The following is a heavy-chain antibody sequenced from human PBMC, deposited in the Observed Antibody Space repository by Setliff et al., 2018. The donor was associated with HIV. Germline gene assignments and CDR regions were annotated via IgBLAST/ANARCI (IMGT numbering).Heavy chain of an antibody. CDR3: AREKYKFGYQVDFFDS. D-gene: IGHD5-12*01. CDR1: GGSINSGHYY. Sequence: SETLSLTCTVSGGSINSGHYYWSWIRHHPGKGLEWIGYIYYTGSTYFNPSLKSRLTISLDTSNTQFSLKLSSVTAADTAVYFCAREKYKFGYQVDFFDSWGQGTLVTVSS. V-gene: IGHV4-31*03. J-gene: IGHJ4*02. CDR2: IYYTGST.